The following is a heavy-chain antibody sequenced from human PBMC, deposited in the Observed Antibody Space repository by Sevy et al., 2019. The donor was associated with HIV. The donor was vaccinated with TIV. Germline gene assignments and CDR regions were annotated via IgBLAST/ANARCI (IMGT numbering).Heavy chain of an antibody. CDR2: ISGSGGST. CDR3: VGIVTAGSDY. J-gene: IGHJ4*02. Sequence: GGSLRFSCAASGFIFRSYVMSWVRQAPGKGLEWVSTISGSGGSTYYADSVKGRFTISRDNSNNALFLEMNSLRADDTAVYYCVGIVTAGSDYWGQGTLVTVSS. D-gene: IGHD6-13*01. V-gene: IGHV3-23*01. CDR1: GFIFRSYV.